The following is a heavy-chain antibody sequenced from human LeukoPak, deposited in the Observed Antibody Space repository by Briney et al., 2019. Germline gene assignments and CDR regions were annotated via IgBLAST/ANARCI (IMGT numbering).Heavy chain of an antibody. CDR1: GFTFSSYA. J-gene: IGHJ6*04. Sequence: GGSLRLSCAASGFTFSSYAMSWVRQAPGKGLEWVSAISGSGGSTYYADSVKGRFTISRDNSKNPLYLQMNSLRAEDTAVYYCAKGLFWPDYGGNSVYYYYVMDVWGGGTRVTVFS. CDR2: ISGSGGST. D-gene: IGHD4-23*01. V-gene: IGHV3-23*01. CDR3: AKGLFWPDYGGNSVYYYYVMDV.